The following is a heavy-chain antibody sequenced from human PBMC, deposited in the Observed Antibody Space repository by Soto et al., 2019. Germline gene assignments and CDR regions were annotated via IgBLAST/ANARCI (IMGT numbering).Heavy chain of an antibody. CDR1: GYSFTSYW. CDR2: IYPGDSDT. D-gene: IGHD6-13*01. V-gene: IGHV5-51*01. J-gene: IGHJ4*02. Sequence: GESLKISCKGSGYSFTSYWIGWVRQMPGKGLEWMGIIYPGDSDTRYSPSFQGQVTISADKSISTAYLQWSSLKASDTAMYYCARYVGRIEAAGTPDYWGQGTMGTVSS. CDR3: ARYVGRIEAAGTPDY.